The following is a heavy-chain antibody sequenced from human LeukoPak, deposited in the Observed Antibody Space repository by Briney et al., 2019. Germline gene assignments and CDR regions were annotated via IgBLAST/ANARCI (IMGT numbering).Heavy chain of an antibody. Sequence: SQTLSLTCNVSGASINTADYYWTWIRQPPGKGLEWIGYISYSGTPYYNPPLNSRVTISLDTSKNQFSLKLNSVTAADTAMYYCARDRYGDFEDYWGHGTQVTVSS. J-gene: IGHJ4*01. CDR2: ISYSGTP. CDR3: ARDRYGDFEDY. CDR1: GASINTADYY. D-gene: IGHD4-17*01. V-gene: IGHV4-30-4*08.